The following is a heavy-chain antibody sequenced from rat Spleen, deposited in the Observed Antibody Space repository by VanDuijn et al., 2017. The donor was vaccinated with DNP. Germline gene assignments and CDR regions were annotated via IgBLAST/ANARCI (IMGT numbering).Heavy chain of an antibody. CDR3: AKDRTGGFAMDA. Sequence: EVHLVESGGDLVQPGRSLKLSCVASGFTFNNYWMAWIRQVPGKGLEWVASINTDGDITNYPDSVKGRFTVSRDNAENTVCLQMNSLRSEDTATYYCAKDRTGGFAMDAWGQGTSVTVSS. CDR1: GFTFNNYW. D-gene: IGHD4-1*01. V-gene: IGHV5-58*01. J-gene: IGHJ4*01. CDR2: INTDGDIT.